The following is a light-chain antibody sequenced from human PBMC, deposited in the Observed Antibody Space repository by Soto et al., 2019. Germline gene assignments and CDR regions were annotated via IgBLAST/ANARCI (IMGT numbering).Light chain of an antibody. CDR1: QSVGTY. J-gene: IGKJ3*01. CDR2: DAS. CDR3: QRYNNWPA. Sequence: IVLTQSTATLSLSPGERAILFCRASQSVGTYLAWYQQKPGQAPGLLISDASNRATGIPARFSGSGSGADFTLTISSLQSEDFAVYYCQRYNNWPALAPGTKVDI. V-gene: IGKV3-11*01.